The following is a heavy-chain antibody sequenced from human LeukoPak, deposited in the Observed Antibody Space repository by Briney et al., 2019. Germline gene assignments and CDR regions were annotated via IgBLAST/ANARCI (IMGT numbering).Heavy chain of an antibody. D-gene: IGHD1-14*01. Sequence: GGSLRLSCAASGFTFSNAWMNWVRQAPRKGLEWVGRIRRITDGGTTDYAAPVKGRFTISRDDSKNTLYLQMNSLKTEDAGVYYCATAVSRYTLTWGGFDIWGQGTRVTVSS. CDR1: GFTFSNAW. CDR3: ATAVSRYTLTWGGFDI. J-gene: IGHJ3*02. V-gene: IGHV3-15*01. CDR2: IRRITDGGTT.